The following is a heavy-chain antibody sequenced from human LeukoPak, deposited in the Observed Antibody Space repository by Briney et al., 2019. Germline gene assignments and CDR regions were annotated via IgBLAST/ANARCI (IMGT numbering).Heavy chain of an antibody. J-gene: IGHJ5*02. CDR3: AKGRQLLDP. CDR1: GFIFSNFA. V-gene: IGHV3-23*01. CDR2: ISGSSGTI. Sequence: PGGSLRLSCAASGFIFSNFAMSWVRQAPGKGLEWVASISGSSGTIDYADSVKGRFTISRDNSNNAHYLQMNSLRPEDTAVYYCAKGRQLLDPWGQGTLVTVSS. D-gene: IGHD1-7*01.